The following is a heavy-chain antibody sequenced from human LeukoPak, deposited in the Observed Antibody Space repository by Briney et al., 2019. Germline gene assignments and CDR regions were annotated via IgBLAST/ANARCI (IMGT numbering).Heavy chain of an antibody. D-gene: IGHD3-3*01. CDR1: GGSISSYY. V-gene: IGHV4-59*01. Sequence: EXLSLTCTVSGGSISSYYWSWIRQPPGKGLEWIGYIYYSGGTNYNPSLTSRVTISVDTSKNQFSLKLSSVTAADTAVYYCARAYYDFWSGPRGYYYYMDVWGKGTTVTVSS. J-gene: IGHJ6*03. CDR3: ARAYYDFWSGPRGYYYYMDV. CDR2: IYYSGGT.